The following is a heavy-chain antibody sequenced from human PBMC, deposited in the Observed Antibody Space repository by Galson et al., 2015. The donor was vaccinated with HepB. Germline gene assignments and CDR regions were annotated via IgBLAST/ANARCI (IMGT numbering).Heavy chain of an antibody. J-gene: IGHJ6*02. V-gene: IGHV3-23*01. CDR1: GFTFSSYA. Sequence: SLRLSCAASGFTFSSYAMSWVRQAPGKGLEWVSGITGSGGNIYYADSVKGRFTISRDNSKTTLYLQMNSLRAEDTAVYYCAKDGYIVATQIYGMDVWGQGTTVTLSS. CDR3: AKDGYIVATQIYGMDV. D-gene: IGHD5-12*01. CDR2: ITGSGGNI.